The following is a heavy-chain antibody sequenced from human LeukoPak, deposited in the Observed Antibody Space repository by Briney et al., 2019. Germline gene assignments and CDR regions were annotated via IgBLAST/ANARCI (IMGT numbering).Heavy chain of an antibody. CDR3: ARDYPLKYFDY. CDR1: GFTFSSYW. J-gene: IGHJ4*02. CDR2: IKQGGSEK. Sequence: PGGSLRLSCAASGFTFSSYWMSWIRQPPGKGLEGVANIKQGGSEKYYVDSVKGGFTISRDHAKTSLYLQMNSLRAEDTAVYYCARDYPLKYFDYWGQGTLVTVSS. V-gene: IGHV3-7*01.